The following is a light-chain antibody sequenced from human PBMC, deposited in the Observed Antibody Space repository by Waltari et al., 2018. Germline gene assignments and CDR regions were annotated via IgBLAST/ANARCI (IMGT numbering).Light chain of an antibody. Sequence: QSVLTQPPSASGTPGQRVTISCSGSSSNIGSNYVYWYQQLPGTAPTLRIYRNNQRPSGVPDRFSGSKSGTSASLAISGLRSEDEADYYCAAWDDSLVFGGGTKLTVL. CDR2: RNN. CDR1: SSNIGSNY. V-gene: IGLV1-47*01. CDR3: AAWDDSLV. J-gene: IGLJ3*02.